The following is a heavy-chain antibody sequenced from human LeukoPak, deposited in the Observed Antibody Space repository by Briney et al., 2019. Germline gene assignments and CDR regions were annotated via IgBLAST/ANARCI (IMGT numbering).Heavy chain of an antibody. CDR2: IIPIFGTA. Sequence: SVKVSCKASGATFSSYAISWVRQAPGQGPEWMGGIIPIFGTANYAQKFQGRVTITTDESTSTAYMELSSLRSEDTAVYYCRQVGYSYGTEYYFDYWGQGTLVTVSS. D-gene: IGHD5-18*01. J-gene: IGHJ4*02. CDR3: RQVGYSYGTEYYFDY. V-gene: IGHV1-69*05. CDR1: GATFSSYA.